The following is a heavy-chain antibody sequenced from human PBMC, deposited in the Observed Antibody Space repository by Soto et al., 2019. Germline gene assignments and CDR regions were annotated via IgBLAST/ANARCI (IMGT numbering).Heavy chain of an antibody. CDR3: ARIYYGSGSYLYYYYYMDV. CDR1: GGSISSYY. D-gene: IGHD3-10*01. CDR2: ISYSGST. Sequence: QVQLQESGPGLVKPSETLSLTCTVSGGSISSYYWSWIRQPPGKGLAWIGYISYSGSTNYNPSLKSRVTISVDTSKNQFSLKLSSVTAADTAVYYCARIYYGSGSYLYYYYYMDVWGKGTTVTVSS. J-gene: IGHJ6*03. V-gene: IGHV4-59*08.